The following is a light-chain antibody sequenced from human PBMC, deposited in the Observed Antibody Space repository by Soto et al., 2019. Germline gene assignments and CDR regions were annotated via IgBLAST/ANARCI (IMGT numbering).Light chain of an antibody. CDR1: HYISMW. J-gene: IGKJ1*01. CDR2: GSS. V-gene: IGKV1-5*01. Sequence: DIQMTQSPSTLSASVGDRVSFTCRASHYISMWLAWYQQKPGRAPKRLIYGSSSLQSGVPSRFSGSGSGTEFTLTISSLQPEDFATYYCLQHNVFPRTFGQGTKVDIK. CDR3: LQHNVFPRT.